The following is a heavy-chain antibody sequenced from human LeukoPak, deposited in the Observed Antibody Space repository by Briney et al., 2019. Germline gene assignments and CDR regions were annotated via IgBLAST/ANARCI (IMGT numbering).Heavy chain of an antibody. V-gene: IGHV1-8*03. Sequence: GASVKVSCMASGYIFTNYGISWVRQAPGQGLEWMGWINPNSATTNYAQRLQGRFTFTRDTSLSIAYMELSSLTSEDAAVYFCARGDFGETNTAFDVWGQGTLVAVSS. D-gene: IGHD4-17*01. J-gene: IGHJ3*01. CDR2: INPNSATT. CDR3: ARGDFGETNTAFDV. CDR1: GYIFTNYG.